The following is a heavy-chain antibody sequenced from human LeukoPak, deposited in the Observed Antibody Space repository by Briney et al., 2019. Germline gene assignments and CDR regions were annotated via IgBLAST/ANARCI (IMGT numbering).Heavy chain of an antibody. CDR1: GFTFSSYA. D-gene: IGHD6-19*01. CDR2: ISGSGGST. Sequence: PGGSLRLPCAASGFTFSSYAMSWVRQAPGKGLEWVSAISGSGGSTYYADSVKGRFTISRDNSKNTLYLQMNSLRAEDSAIYYCAKHQRTRSGWYCYGYWGQGTLVTVSS. CDR3: AKHQRTRSGWYCYGY. J-gene: IGHJ4*02. V-gene: IGHV3-23*01.